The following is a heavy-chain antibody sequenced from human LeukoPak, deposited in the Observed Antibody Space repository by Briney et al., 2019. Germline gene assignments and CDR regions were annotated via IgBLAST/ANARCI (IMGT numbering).Heavy chain of an antibody. CDR2: ISYDGSNK. CDR1: GFTFSSYA. CDR3: ARDRALRLRGAFDI. J-gene: IGHJ3*02. Sequence: GGSLRLSCAASGFTFSSYAMHWVRQVPGKGLEWVAVISYDGSNKYYADSVKGRFTISRDNSKNTLYLQMNSLRAEDTAVYYCARDRALRLRGAFDIWGQGTMVTVSS. D-gene: IGHD5-12*01. V-gene: IGHV3-30-3*01.